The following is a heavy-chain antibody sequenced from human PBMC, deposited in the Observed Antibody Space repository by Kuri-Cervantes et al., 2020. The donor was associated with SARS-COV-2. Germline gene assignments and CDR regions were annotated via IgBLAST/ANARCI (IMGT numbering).Heavy chain of an antibody. CDR2: VRGKANNYAT. D-gene: IGHD2-15*01. Sequence: GGSLRLSCEVSGFLFSASAIHWVRQASGKGLEWVGRVRGKANNYATAYAASVKGRFTISRDDSKNTLYLQMGSLRAEDMAVYYCASSAVVAATHYNYWGQGTLVTVSS. V-gene: IGHV3-73*01. CDR3: ASSAVVAATHYNY. J-gene: IGHJ4*02. CDR1: GFLFSASA.